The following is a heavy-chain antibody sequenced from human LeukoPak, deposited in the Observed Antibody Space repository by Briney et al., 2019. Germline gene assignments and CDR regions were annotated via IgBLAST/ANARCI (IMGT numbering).Heavy chain of an antibody. CDR2: IKQDGSEK. D-gene: IGHD2-15*01. CDR3: ARQRYYCSGGGCPTYYYMDV. J-gene: IGHJ6*03. CDR1: GFTFSSYW. V-gene: IGHV3-7*01. Sequence: GGSLRLSCAASGFTFSSYWMSWVRQAPGKGLEWVANIKQDGSEKYYVDPVKGRFTISRDNAKNSLYLQMNSLRAEDTAVYYCARQRYYCSGGGCPTYYYMDVWGKGTRSPSP.